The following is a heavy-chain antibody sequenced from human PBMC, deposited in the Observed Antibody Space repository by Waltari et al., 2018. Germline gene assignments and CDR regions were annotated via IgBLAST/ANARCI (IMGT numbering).Heavy chain of an antibody. Sequence: EVQLVESGGGLIQPGGSLRLSCEVSGFTVSINYMGWVRQAPGKGLEWVSVIYSGGDTYDADAVRGRFTISRDNSKNTLYLQMNSLRVEDTALYYCATWTGGSLGAFDNWGQGTMVTVSS. CDR3: ATWTGGSLGAFDN. D-gene: IGHD7-27*01. V-gene: IGHV3-53*01. CDR2: IYSGGDT. CDR1: GFTVSINY. J-gene: IGHJ3*02.